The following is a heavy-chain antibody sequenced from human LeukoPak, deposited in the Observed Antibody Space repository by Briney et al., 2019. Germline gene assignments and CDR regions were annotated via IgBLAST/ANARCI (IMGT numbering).Heavy chain of an antibody. CDR3: ATSADSPGNS. V-gene: IGHV3-7*01. D-gene: IGHD4-23*01. Sequence: GGSLRLSCVASGFTFSTYWMSWVRQAPGKGLEWVANLKQDGSVKHYVDSVKGRFTISRNNAKNSLYLQMTNLRAEDTAVYYCATSADSPGNSWGQGTLITVSS. J-gene: IGHJ4*02. CDR2: LKQDGSVK. CDR1: GFTFSTYW.